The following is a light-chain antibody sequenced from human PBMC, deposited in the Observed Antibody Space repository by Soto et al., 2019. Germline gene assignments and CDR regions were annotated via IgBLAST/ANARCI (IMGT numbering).Light chain of an antibody. CDR2: DAS. CDR1: QSVGKNY. V-gene: IGKV3-20*01. CDR3: QQYAYSPLT. Sequence: EVVLTQSPGTLSLSPGERATISCRASQSVGKNYLGWYQQKPGQAPRLLVYDASTRATGVPDRFSGSGSGTDFALSISRLEPEDFAVYYCQQYAYSPLTFGGGTKVEIK. J-gene: IGKJ4*01.